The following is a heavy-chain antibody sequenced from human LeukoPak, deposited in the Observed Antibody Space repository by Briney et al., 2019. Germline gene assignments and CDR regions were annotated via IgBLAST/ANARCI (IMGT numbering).Heavy chain of an antibody. V-gene: IGHV3-30*18. D-gene: IGHD3-3*01. Sequence: PGTSLRLSCATSGFTSTCCGMHWVRQASGKGLEWVAAISSSDGNSKYYADSVKGRFTISRDNSQNTLYLQMNSLRADDTAVYYCAKWSGNRPLYYFDYWGQGTLVTVSS. J-gene: IGHJ4*02. CDR3: AKWSGNRPLYYFDY. CDR2: ISSSDGNSK. CDR1: GFTSTCCG.